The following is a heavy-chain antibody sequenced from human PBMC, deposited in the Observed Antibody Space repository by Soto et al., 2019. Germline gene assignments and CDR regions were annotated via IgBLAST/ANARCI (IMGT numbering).Heavy chain of an antibody. J-gene: IGHJ4*02. D-gene: IGHD4-17*01. CDR2: ISYDGSNK. CDR3: ARATTTVTTNFDY. V-gene: IGHV3-30-3*01. Sequence: PGGSLRLSCAASGFTFSSYAMHWVRQAPGKGLEWVAVISYDGSNKYYADSVKGRFTISRDNSKNTLYLQMNSLRAEDTAVYYCARATTTVTTNFDYWGQGTLVTVSS. CDR1: GFTFSSYA.